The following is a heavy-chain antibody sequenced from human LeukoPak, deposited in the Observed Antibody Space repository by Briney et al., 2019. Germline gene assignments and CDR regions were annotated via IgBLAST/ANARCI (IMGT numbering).Heavy chain of an antibody. Sequence: GGSLRLSCAASGFTFSTYGMHWVRQAPGKGLEWVAVISYDGTNKYYADSVKGRFTISRDNSKNTLYLQMNSLRGEDTAVYHCAKGSSGGYSYGNFDYWGQGTLVTVSS. J-gene: IGHJ4*02. CDR2: ISYDGTNK. CDR3: AKGSSGGYSYGNFDY. CDR1: GFTFSTYG. D-gene: IGHD5-18*01. V-gene: IGHV3-30*18.